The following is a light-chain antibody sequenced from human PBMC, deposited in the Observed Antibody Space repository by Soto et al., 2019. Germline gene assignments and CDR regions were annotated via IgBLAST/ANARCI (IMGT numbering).Light chain of an antibody. J-gene: IGKJ2*01. Sequence: IPMTQSPSTLSASAGDRVTITCRASQSISNWLAWYQQKPGKAPKLLIYHASSLESGVPSRFTGSGSGTEFTLTISSQQPDDFATYFCQQYSSCLYTFGQGTKVEIK. CDR2: HAS. CDR1: QSISNW. CDR3: QQYSSCLYT. V-gene: IGKV1-5*01.